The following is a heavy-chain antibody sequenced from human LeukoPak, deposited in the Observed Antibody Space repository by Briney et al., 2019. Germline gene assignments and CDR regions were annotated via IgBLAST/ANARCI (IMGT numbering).Heavy chain of an antibody. V-gene: IGHV4-34*01. CDR1: GGPFSGYY. CDR2: NNHSGST. J-gene: IGHJ4*02. CDR3: ARGDLAARPYDY. D-gene: IGHD6-6*01. Sequence: SETLSLTCAVYGGPFSGYYWSRIRQPPGKGLEWIGENNHSGSTNYNPSLKSRVTISVDTSKNQFSLKLSSVTAADTAVYYCARGDLAARPYDYWGQGTLVTVSS.